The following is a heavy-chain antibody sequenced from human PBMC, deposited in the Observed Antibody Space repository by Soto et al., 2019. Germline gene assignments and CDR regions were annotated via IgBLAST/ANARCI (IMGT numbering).Heavy chain of an antibody. D-gene: IGHD2-2*01. V-gene: IGHV3-23*01. CDR3: AKPPPYCSSNTCYFPFDS. CDR1: GFTFSSYG. J-gene: IGHJ5*01. Sequence: EVQLLESGGGLVPPGGSLRVSCAASGFTFSSYGMSWVRQAPGKGLEWVSSISAAGGSAYYADPVKGRFTISRDNSKNTLYLQMNSLRAEDTAVYYCAKPPPYCSSNTCYFPFDSWGQGTLVTVSS. CDR2: ISAAGGSA.